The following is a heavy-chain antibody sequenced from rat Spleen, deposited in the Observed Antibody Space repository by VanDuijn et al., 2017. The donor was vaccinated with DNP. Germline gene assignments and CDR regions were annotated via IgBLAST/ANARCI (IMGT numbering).Heavy chain of an antibody. V-gene: IGHV5-25*01. CDR3: KVGARY. D-gene: IGHD5-1*01. J-gene: IGHJ2*01. Sequence: EVQLVESGGGLVQPGRSMKLSCAASGFTFSNYYMAWVRQAPTQGLEWVASISTNGGNTYYRDSVKGRFTISRDNAKSTLYLQMNSLRSEDTATYYCKVGARYWGQGVMVTVSS. CDR2: ISTNGGNT. CDR1: GFTFSNYY.